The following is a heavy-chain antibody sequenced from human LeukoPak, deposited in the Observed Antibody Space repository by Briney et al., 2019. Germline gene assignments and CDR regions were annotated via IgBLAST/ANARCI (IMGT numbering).Heavy chain of an antibody. CDR3: ARIPTTRGYYYYYMDV. J-gene: IGHJ6*03. Sequence: SETLSLTCTVSGGSISSYYRSWIRQPPGKGLEWIGYIYTSGSTNYNPSLKSRVTISVDTSKNQFSLKLSSVTAADTAVYYCARIPTTRGYYYYYMDVWGKGTTVTVSS. CDR2: IYTSGST. V-gene: IGHV4-4*09. D-gene: IGHD1/OR15-1a*01. CDR1: GGSISSYY.